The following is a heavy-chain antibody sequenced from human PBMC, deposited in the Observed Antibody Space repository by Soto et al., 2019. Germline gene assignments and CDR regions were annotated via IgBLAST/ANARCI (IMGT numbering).Heavy chain of an antibody. D-gene: IGHD3-22*01. CDR2: VTSSSSSM. CDR1: GFTFNRYN. Sequence: VQLVESGGGLVKPGGSLRLSCAASGFTFNRYNMNWVRQAPGKGLAWVSSVTSSSSSMLYADSVKGRFTISRDDAKDSLFPQMNSLRADDTAVYYCAREADFASSGYVLDYWGQGTLVTVSS. CDR3: AREADFASSGYVLDY. J-gene: IGHJ4*02. V-gene: IGHV3-21*02.